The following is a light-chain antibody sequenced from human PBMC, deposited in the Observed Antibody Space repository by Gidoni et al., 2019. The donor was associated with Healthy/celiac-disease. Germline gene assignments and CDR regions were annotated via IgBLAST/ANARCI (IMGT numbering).Light chain of an antibody. CDR2: DAS. CDR1: QSVSSD. V-gene: IGKV3-11*01. CDR3: QQRSNWPPLT. J-gene: IGKJ4*01. Sequence: EIVLTQSPATLSLSPGERATLSFRASQSVSSDVAWYQQKPGQAPRLLIYDASNRDTGIPARFSGSGSGTDFTLTISSLEPEDFAVYYCQQRSNWPPLTFGGGTKVEIK.